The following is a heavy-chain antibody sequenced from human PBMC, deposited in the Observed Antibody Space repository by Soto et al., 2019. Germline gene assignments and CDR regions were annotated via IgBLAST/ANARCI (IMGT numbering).Heavy chain of an antibody. CDR1: GFNFSRNA. J-gene: IGHJ4*02. Sequence: LRLSCATSGFNFSRNAMHWVRQAPGKGLEWVALIWHDGSNAYYKDSVKGRFTISRDNSKETVYLQINSLRADDTAVYYCARDGGSAVAGPLDHWGQGILVTVSS. V-gene: IGHV3-33*01. D-gene: IGHD6-19*01. CDR3: ARDGGSAVAGPLDH. CDR2: IWHDGSNA.